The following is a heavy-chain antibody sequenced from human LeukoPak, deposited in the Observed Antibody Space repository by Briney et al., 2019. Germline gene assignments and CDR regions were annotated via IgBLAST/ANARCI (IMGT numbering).Heavy chain of an antibody. CDR2: INPALKTS. CDR1: GASLTSHI. D-gene: IGHD1-26*01. CDR3: ARVMRERHHFDS. J-gene: IGHJ4*02. Sequence: ASVTVSCKVSGASLTSHIMDWLRQAPGQGREWMGLINPALKTSNYAQKFQGRVTITAEESTNTAYMELTSLTSDDTAVYYCARVMRERHHFDSWGQGTLVIVSS. V-gene: IGHV1-69*08.